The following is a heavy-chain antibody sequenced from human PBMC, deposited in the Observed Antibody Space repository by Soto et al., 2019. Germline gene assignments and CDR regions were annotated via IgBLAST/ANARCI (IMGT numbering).Heavy chain of an antibody. CDR3: AKAPPILRYFDWVSHPSDY. J-gene: IGHJ4*02. CDR2: ISGSGGST. CDR1: GFTFSSYA. Sequence: EVQLLESGGGLVQPGGSLRLSCAASGFTFSSYAMSWVRQAPGKGLEWVSAISGSGGSTYYADSVTGRFTISRDNTKNTLYLQMNSLRAEHTAVYYCAKAPPILRYFDWVSHPSDYCGQGTLVTVSS. V-gene: IGHV3-23*01. D-gene: IGHD3-9*01.